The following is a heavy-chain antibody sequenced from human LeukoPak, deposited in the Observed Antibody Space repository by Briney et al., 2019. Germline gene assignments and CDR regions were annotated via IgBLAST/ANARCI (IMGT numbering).Heavy chain of an antibody. D-gene: IGHD3-22*01. CDR2: IYYSGST. CDR1: GGSVSSGSYY. CDR3: ARVVTTYYYDSSRDYFDY. Sequence: SETLCPSCTVSGGSVSSGSYYWSWIRQPLGKGLEWIGYIYYSGSTNYNPSLKSRVTISVDTSKNQFSLKLSSVTAADTAVYYCARVVTTYYYDSSRDYFDYWGAGSPVTVSS. J-gene: IGHJ4*02. V-gene: IGHV4-61*01.